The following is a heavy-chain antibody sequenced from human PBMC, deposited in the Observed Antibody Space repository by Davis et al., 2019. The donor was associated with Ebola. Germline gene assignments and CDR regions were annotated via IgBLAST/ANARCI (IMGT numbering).Heavy chain of an antibody. CDR1: GGTFSNNA. Sequence: ASVKVSCKASGGTFSNNAISWVRQAPGQGLEWMGWISAYNGNTNYAQKLQGRVTMTTDTSTSTAYMELRSLRSDDTAVYYCAREAIAVAEFSWFDPWGQGTLVTVSS. V-gene: IGHV1-18*04. CDR2: ISAYNGNT. CDR3: AREAIAVAEFSWFDP. D-gene: IGHD6-19*01. J-gene: IGHJ5*02.